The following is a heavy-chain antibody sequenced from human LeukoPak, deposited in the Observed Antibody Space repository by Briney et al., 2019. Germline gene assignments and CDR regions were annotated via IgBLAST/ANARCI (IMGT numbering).Heavy chain of an antibody. Sequence: GASVKVSCKASGYTFTSYDINWVRQATGQGLEWMGWMNPNSGNTGYAQKFQGRVTITADESTSTAYMELSSLRSEDTAVYYCARDLYGSGSYYNVGPSDFDYWGQGTLVTVSS. CDR3: ARDLYGSGSYYNVGPSDFDY. J-gene: IGHJ4*02. CDR2: MNPNSGNT. V-gene: IGHV1-8*03. D-gene: IGHD3-10*01. CDR1: GYTFTSYD.